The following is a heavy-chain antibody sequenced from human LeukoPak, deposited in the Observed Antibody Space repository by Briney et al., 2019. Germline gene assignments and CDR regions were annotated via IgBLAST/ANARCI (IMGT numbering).Heavy chain of an antibody. J-gene: IGHJ4*02. CDR2: IDSGGGT. D-gene: IGHD7-27*01. V-gene: IGHV3-23*01. CDR1: GFTFSNCD. Sequence: GGSLRLSCVTSGFTFSNCDMNWVRQAPGKGLEWVSGIDSGGGTHYAESLVGRFTIFRDNAKNTVYLQMNTLRAEDTAVYYCAKGNWDSSHYWGQGTLVTVSS. CDR3: AKGNWDSSHY.